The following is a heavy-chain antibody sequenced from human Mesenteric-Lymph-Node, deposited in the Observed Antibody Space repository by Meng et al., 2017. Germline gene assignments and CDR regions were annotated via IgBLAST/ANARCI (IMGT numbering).Heavy chain of an antibody. CDR2: SNPETGGK. CDR1: GYTFTSYG. D-gene: IGHD1-26*01. CDR3: ATVMGATTNDAFDF. Sequence: ASVKVSCKASGYTFTSYGISWVRQAPGQGLEWMGWSNPETGGKNYAQKFHGRVTMTRDTSIGTAYMELSRLTSDDTAVYYCATVMGATTNDAFDFWGQGTMVTVSS. V-gene: IGHV1-2*02. J-gene: IGHJ3*01.